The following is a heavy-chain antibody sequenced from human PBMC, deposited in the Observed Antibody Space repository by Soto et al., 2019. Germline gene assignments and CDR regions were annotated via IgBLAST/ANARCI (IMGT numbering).Heavy chain of an antibody. D-gene: IGHD1-1*01. J-gene: IGHJ4*02. CDR3: ARGELPLDYFDY. Sequence: LRLSCAASGFTFSSYGMHWVRQAPGKGLEWVAVIWYDGSNRYYADSVKGRFTISRDNSKNTLYLQMNSLRAEDTAVYYCARGELPLDYFDYWGQGTLVTVS. CDR1: GFTFSSYG. V-gene: IGHV3-33*01. CDR2: IWYDGSNR.